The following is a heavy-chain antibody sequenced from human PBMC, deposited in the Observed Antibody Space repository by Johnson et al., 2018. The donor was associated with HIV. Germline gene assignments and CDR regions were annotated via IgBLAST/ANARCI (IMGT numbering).Heavy chain of an antibody. CDR1: GFTFDDYA. D-gene: IGHD1-26*01. J-gene: IGHJ3*02. Sequence: LVESGGGLVQPGRSLRLSCAASGFTFDDYAMHWVRQAPGKGLEWVSGISWNSGSIGYADSVKGRFTISRDNAKNSLYLQMNSLRAEDTALYYCAKDLTHSYDAFDIWGQGTMVTVSS. V-gene: IGHV3-9*01. CDR3: AKDLTHSYDAFDI. CDR2: ISWNSGSI.